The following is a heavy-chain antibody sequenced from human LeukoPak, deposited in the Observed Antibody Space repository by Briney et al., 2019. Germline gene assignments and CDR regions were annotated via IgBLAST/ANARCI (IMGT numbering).Heavy chain of an antibody. V-gene: IGHV4-30-4*08. CDR1: GGSISSGDYY. J-gene: IGHJ5*02. D-gene: IGHD3-3*01. CDR3: AREGYDFWRGYPNWFDP. CDR2: IYYSGST. Sequence: SQTLSLTCTVSGGSISSGDYYWSWIRQPPGKGLEWIGYIYYSGSTYYNPSLKSRVTISVDTSKNQFSLKLSSVTAADTAVYYCAREGYDFWRGYPNWFDPWGQGTLVTVSS.